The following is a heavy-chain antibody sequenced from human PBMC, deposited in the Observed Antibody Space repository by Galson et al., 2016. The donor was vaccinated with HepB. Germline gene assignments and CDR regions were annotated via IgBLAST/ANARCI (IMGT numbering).Heavy chain of an antibody. D-gene: IGHD5-12*01. CDR2: IKQDGSEK. Sequence: SLRLSCAASGFSFSKYSLTWVRQAPGKGLEWVANIKQDGSEKYYVESVKGRFTIFRDNAKKSLYLQMNSLRADDTAVYYCTRAVFSGYEPWAWAPKSKDYYYGMDVWGQGTTVTVSS. CDR3: TRAVFSGYEPWAWAPKSKDYYYGMDV. V-gene: IGHV3-7*01. CDR1: GFSFSKYS. J-gene: IGHJ6*02.